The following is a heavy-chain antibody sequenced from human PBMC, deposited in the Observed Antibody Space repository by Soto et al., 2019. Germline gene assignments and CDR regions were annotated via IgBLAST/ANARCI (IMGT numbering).Heavy chain of an antibody. CDR2: LIENGADT. D-gene: IGHD3-10*01. J-gene: IGHJ4*02. Sequence: GGSLRLSCAASGLTFSNYAMSWFRLAPGKGLEWVSGLIENGADTYYADSVKGRFTISRDNSRNMLYLQVLGLRVEDTAVYYCAKDQRMYYYGTGIDYWGQGTLVTVSS. CDR1: GLTFSNYA. V-gene: IGHV3-23*01. CDR3: AKDQRMYYYGTGIDY.